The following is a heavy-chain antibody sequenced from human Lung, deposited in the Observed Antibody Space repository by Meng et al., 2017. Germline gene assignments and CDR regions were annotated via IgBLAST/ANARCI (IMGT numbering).Heavy chain of an antibody. V-gene: IGHV4-34*02. Sequence: QGQLQQWGAGLLKPSEPLSLTCAVYGGSFSGYYWSWIRQPQGKGLEWIGEIIDSGSTNYNPSLKSRVPISVDTSKNQFSLRVTSVTAADRAVYYCVRRTYSSGWYFDYWGQGTLVTVSS. CDR2: IIDSGST. CDR1: GGSFSGYY. D-gene: IGHD6-19*01. CDR3: VRRTYSSGWYFDY. J-gene: IGHJ4*02.